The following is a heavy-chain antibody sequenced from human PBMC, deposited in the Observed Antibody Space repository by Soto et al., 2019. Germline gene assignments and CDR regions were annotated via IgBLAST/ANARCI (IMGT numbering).Heavy chain of an antibody. CDR2: ISSSSSYI. CDR3: ARGYLRGAFDI. D-gene: IGHD1-26*01. J-gene: IGHJ3*02. V-gene: IGHV3-21*01. CDR1: GFTFSRYS. Sequence: EVQLVESGGGLVKPGGSLRLSCAASGFTFSRYSMIWVRQAPGKGLEWVSSISSSSSYIYYADSVKGRFTISRDNAKNSLYLQMNSLRAEDTAVYYCARGYLRGAFDIWGQGTMVTVSS.